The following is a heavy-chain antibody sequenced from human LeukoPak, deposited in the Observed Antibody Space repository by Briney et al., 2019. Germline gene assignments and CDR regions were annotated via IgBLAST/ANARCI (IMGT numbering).Heavy chain of an antibody. Sequence: PGGSLRLSCAASGFTFSSYGMHWVRQAPGKGLEWVAFIRYDGSNKYYADSVKGRFTISRDNSKNTLYLQMNSLRAEDTAVYYCAKSNTRYYYYYYYMDVWGKGTTVTISS. CDR1: GFTFSSYG. J-gene: IGHJ6*03. CDR3: AKSNTRYYYYYYYMDV. V-gene: IGHV3-30*02. CDR2: IRYDGSNK. D-gene: IGHD1-26*01.